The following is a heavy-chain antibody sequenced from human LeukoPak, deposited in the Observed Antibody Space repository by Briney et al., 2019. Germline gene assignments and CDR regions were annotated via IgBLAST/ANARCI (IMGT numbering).Heavy chain of an antibody. CDR3: ARRVPSDYYGSGSYDY. J-gene: IGHJ4*02. V-gene: IGHV3-20*04. CDR1: GFTFDDYG. Sequence: RTGGSLRLSCAASGFTFDDYGMSWVRQAPGKGLEWVSGINWNGGSTGYADSVKGRFTISRDNAKNSLYLQMNSLRAEDTALYYCARRVPSDYYGSGSYDYWGQGTLVTVSS. CDR2: INWNGGST. D-gene: IGHD3-10*01.